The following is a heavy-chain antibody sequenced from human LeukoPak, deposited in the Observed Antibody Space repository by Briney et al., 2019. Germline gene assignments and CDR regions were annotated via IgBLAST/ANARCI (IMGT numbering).Heavy chain of an antibody. Sequence: GGSLRLSCAASGFTFGSYAMHWVRQAPGKGLEWVAVISYDGSNKYYADSVKGRFTISRDNSKNTLYLQMNSLRAEDTAVYYCARERITMIVVGWFDPWGQGTLVTVSS. CDR3: ARERITMIVVGWFDP. D-gene: IGHD3-22*01. CDR2: ISYDGSNK. J-gene: IGHJ5*02. V-gene: IGHV3-30-3*01. CDR1: GFTFGSYA.